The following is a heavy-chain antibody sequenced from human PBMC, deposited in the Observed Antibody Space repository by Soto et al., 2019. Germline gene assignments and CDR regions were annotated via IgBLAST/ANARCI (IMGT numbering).Heavy chain of an antibody. CDR3: ARGGRIAAAEELFQGGYYFDY. V-gene: IGHV4-39*07. D-gene: IGHD6-13*01. CDR1: GGSVSSSSYY. J-gene: IGHJ4*02. Sequence: SETLSLTCTVSGGSVSSSSYYWSWIRQPPGKGLEWIGEINHSGSTNYNPSLKSRVTISVDTSKNQFSLKLSSVTAADTAVYYCARGGRIAAAEELFQGGYYFDYWGQGTLVTVSS. CDR2: INHSGST.